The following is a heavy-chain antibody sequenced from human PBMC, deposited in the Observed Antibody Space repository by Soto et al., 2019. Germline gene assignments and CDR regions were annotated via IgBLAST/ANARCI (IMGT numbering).Heavy chain of an antibody. CDR3: ARQGFSKHYFYAADV. J-gene: IGHJ6*02. D-gene: IGHD6-13*01. CDR2: IHSGDSNA. Sequence: PGESLKISCKGSGYSFSTYSIGWVRQMPGKGLEWMGNIHSGDSNARYSPSFQGQVTISVDRSISTAFLHLRSLEASDTATYFCARQGFSKHYFYAADVWGQGTTVTVSS. V-gene: IGHV5-51*01. CDR1: GYSFSTYS.